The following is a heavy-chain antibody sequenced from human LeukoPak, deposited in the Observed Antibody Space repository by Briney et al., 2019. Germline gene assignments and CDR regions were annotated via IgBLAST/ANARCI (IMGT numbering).Heavy chain of an antibody. CDR3: AKDFSRGSSGWYVY. D-gene: IGHD6-19*01. J-gene: IGHJ4*02. CDR2: ISGSGGST. V-gene: IGHV3-23*01. CDR1: GFTVSSYG. Sequence: GGTLRLSCAASGFTVSSYGMSWVRQAPGKGLEWVSAISGSGGSTYYADSVKGRFTISRDNSKNTLYLQMNSLRAEDTAVYYCAKDFSRGSSGWYVYWGQGTLVTVSS.